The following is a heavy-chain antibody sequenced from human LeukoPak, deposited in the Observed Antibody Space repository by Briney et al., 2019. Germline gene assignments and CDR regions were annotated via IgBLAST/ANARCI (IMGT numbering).Heavy chain of an antibody. Sequence: GGSLRLFCAASGFTFSSYSMNWVRQAPGKGLEWVSSISSSSSYIYYADSVKGRFTISRDNAENSLFLHMNSLRVDDTAVYYCARESRTQSSLNVWGQGTLVTVSS. V-gene: IGHV3-21*01. J-gene: IGHJ4*02. CDR1: GFTFSSYS. CDR2: ISSSSSYI. D-gene: IGHD6-19*01. CDR3: ARESRTQSSLNV.